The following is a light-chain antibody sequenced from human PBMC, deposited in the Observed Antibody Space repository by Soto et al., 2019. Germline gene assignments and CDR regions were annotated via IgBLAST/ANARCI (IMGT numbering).Light chain of an antibody. Sequence: DIQMTQSPSSLSASVGDRVTITCRSRQAIDQSVAWYQQKPGQVTKLLIYAAYTLHSGVPSRFSGSGSGTQYTLTITGLQPEDVASYLCQEHNGALPVAFGPGTTVDV. CDR1: QAIDQS. CDR2: AAY. J-gene: IGKJ3*01. CDR3: QEHNGALPVA. V-gene: IGKV1-27*01.